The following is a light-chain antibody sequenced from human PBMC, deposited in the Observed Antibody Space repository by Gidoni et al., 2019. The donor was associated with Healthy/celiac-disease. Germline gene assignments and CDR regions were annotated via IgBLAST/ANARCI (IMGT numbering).Light chain of an antibody. CDR3: TSFTSTFTYV. J-gene: IGLJ1*01. CDR2: EVT. Sequence: QSALTQPASVSGSPGQSIHFSCTGTSSDIGRYNHVSWYQQHPGKAPKLVIYEVTYRPSGVSSRFSGSKSGNSASLTISGLQAEDEGDYYCTSFTSTFTYVFGTGTRVXV. V-gene: IGLV2-14*01. CDR1: SSDIGRYNH.